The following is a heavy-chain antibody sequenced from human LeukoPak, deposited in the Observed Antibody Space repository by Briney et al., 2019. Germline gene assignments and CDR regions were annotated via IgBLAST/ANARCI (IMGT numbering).Heavy chain of an antibody. Sequence: PSETLSLTCTVSGYSISSGYYWGWIRQPPGKGLEWIGSIYHSGSTYYNPSLKSRVTISVDTSKNQFSLKLSSVTAADTAVYYCGYDSSGYYIFDIWGQGTMVTVSS. CDR2: IYHSGST. J-gene: IGHJ3*02. V-gene: IGHV4-38-2*02. D-gene: IGHD3-22*01. CDR3: GYDSSGYYIFDI. CDR1: GYSISSGYY.